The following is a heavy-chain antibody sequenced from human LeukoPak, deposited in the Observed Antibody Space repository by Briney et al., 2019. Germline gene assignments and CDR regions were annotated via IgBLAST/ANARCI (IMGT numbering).Heavy chain of an antibody. CDR2: ISGSGGGT. D-gene: IGHD3-3*01. J-gene: IGHJ6*02. CDR3: AKREGVDTIFGVVTSGGMDV. Sequence: PGASLRLSCAASGFTFNTYSMNWVRQAPGKGLEWVSAISGSGGGTYYADSVKGRFTISRDNSKNTLYLQMNSLRAEDTAVYYCAKREGVDTIFGVVTSGGMDVWGQGTTVTVFS. V-gene: IGHV3-23*01. CDR1: GFTFNTYS.